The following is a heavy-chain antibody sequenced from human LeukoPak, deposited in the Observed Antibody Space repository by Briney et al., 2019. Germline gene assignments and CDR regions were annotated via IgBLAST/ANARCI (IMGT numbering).Heavy chain of an antibody. V-gene: IGHV5-51*01. Sequence: GESLKISCKGSGYSFTSYWIGWVRQMPGKGLEWMGIIYPGDSDTRYSPSFQGQVTISADKSISTAYLQMNSLKTEDTAVYYCTRDHSSSTDWGQGTLVTVSS. D-gene: IGHD6-6*01. CDR2: IYPGDSDT. CDR1: GYSFTSYW. J-gene: IGHJ4*02. CDR3: TRDHSSSTD.